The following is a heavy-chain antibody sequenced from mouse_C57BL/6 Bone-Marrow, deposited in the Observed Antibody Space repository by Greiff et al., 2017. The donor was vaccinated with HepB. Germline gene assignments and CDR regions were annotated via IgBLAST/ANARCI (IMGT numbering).Heavy chain of an antibody. CDR3: ARDPGYYGSPYFDY. Sequence: EVQLVESEGGLVQPGSSMKLSCTASGFTFSDYYMAWVRQVPEKGLEWVANINYDGSSTYYLDSLKSRFIISRDNAKNILYLQMSSLKSEDTATYYCARDPGYYGSPYFDYWGQGTTLTVSS. CDR2: INYDGSST. V-gene: IGHV5-16*01. D-gene: IGHD1-1*01. CDR1: GFTFSDYY. J-gene: IGHJ2*01.